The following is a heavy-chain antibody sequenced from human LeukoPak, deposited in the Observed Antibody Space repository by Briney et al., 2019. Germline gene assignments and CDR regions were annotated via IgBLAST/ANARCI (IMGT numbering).Heavy chain of an antibody. J-gene: IGHJ4*02. CDR3: AGGEGDIDY. D-gene: IGHD2-21*01. CDR2: IYYSGST. Sequence: SETLSLTCTVSGGSISSYYWSWIRQPPGKGLEWIGYIYYSGSTNYNPSLKSRVTISVDTSKNQFSLKLSSVTAADTAVYYCAGGEGDIDYWGQGTLVTVSS. V-gene: IGHV4-59*01. CDR1: GGSISSYY.